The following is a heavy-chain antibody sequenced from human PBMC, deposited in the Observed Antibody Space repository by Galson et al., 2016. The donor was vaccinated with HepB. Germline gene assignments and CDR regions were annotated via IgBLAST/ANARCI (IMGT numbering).Heavy chain of an antibody. Sequence: QSGAEVKKPGESLKISCKGSGYSFTSYWNAWVRQMPGKGLEWMGIIYPGDSETRYRPPFQGQVTISADKSITTAYLQWSSLKASDTAMYYCARHFNYYDSTGYYYGDYCGQGTLVTGSS. J-gene: IGHJ4*02. CDR3: ARHFNYYDSTGYYYGDY. CDR2: IYPGDSET. CDR1: GYSFTSYW. V-gene: IGHV5-51*01. D-gene: IGHD3-22*01.